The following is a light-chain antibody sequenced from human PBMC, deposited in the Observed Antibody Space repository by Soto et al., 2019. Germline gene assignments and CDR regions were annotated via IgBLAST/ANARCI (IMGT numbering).Light chain of an antibody. CDR1: QSISSY. J-gene: IGKJ1*01. CDR2: AAS. CDR3: QQSYSTPRT. V-gene: IGKV1-39*01. Sequence: DIQMTHSPSSLSASVGDRVTITCRASQSISSYFNWYQQKPGKAPKLLIYAASSLQSGVPSRFSDSGSGTGFTLNISSLKPEDCATYYCQQSYSTPRTFGKETNVEIK.